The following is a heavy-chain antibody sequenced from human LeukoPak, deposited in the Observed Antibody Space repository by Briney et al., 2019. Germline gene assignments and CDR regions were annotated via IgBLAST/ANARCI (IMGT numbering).Heavy chain of an antibody. D-gene: IGHD3-16*02. Sequence: ASVTVSCKASGYTFTSYYMHWVRQAPGQGLEWMGIINPSGGSTSYAQKFQGRVTMTRDTSTSTVYMELSSLRSEDTAVYYCARDRYDRADAFDIWGQGTMVTVSS. J-gene: IGHJ3*02. CDR3: ARDRYDRADAFDI. V-gene: IGHV1-46*01. CDR1: GYTFTSYY. CDR2: INPSGGST.